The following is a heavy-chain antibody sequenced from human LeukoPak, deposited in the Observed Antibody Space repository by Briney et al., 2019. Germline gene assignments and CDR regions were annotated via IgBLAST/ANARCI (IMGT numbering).Heavy chain of an antibody. Sequence: PGRSLRLSCAASGFTFDDYAMHWVRQAPGKGLEWVSGISWNSGSIGYADSVKGRFTISRVNAKNSLYLQMNSLRAEDTAVYYCASGGGGSCSSWGQGTLVTVSS. D-gene: IGHD2-15*01. V-gene: IGHV3-9*01. CDR1: GFTFDDYA. CDR3: ASGGGGSCSS. CDR2: ISWNSGSI. J-gene: IGHJ5*02.